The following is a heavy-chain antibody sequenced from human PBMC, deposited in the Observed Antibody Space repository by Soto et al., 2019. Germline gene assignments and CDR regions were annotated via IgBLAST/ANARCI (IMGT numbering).Heavy chain of an antibody. J-gene: IGHJ6*02. Sequence: GGSLRLSCAASGFTFSSYAMSWVRQAPGKGLEWVSAISGSGGSTYYADSVKGRFTISRDNSKNTLYLQMNSLRAEDTAVYYCAKAHSSGLLYYYGMDVWGQGTTVTVSS. CDR2: ISGSGGST. CDR3: AKAHSSGLLYYYGMDV. CDR1: GFTFSSYA. V-gene: IGHV3-23*01. D-gene: IGHD6-19*01.